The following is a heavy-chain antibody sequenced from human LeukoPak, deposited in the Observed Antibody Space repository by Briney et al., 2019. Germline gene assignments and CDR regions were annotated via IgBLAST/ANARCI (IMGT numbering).Heavy chain of an antibody. V-gene: IGHV3-48*01. CDR1: GFTFSNYS. J-gene: IGHJ4*02. CDR2: ISSSGSTI. Sequence: PGGSLRLSCAASGFTFSNYSMNWVRQAPGKGLEWVSYISSSGSTIYYADSVKGRFTISRDNAKNSLYLQMNSLRAEDTAVYYCARDPPYCSSTSCYPDYWGQGTLVTVSS. D-gene: IGHD2-2*01. CDR3: ARDPPYCSSTSCYPDY.